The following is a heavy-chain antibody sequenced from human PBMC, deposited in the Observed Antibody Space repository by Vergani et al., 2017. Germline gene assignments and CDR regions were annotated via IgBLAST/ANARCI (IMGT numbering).Heavy chain of an antibody. J-gene: IGHJ5*02. CDR3: ARAGDFDWPLLRYWFDP. CDR2: FNTNTGNP. V-gene: IGHV7-4-1*02. Sequence: QVQLVQSGSELKKPGASVKVSCKASGYTFTSYAMNWVRQAPGQGLEWMGWFNTNTGNPTYAQGFTGRFVFSLDTSVSTAYLQISSLKAEDTAVYYCARAGDFDWPLLRYWFDPWGQGTLVTVSS. D-gene: IGHD3-9*01. CDR1: GYTFTSYA.